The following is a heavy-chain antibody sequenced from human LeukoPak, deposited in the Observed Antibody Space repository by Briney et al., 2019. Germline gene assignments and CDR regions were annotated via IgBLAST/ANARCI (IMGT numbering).Heavy chain of an antibody. CDR2: INPNSGGT. J-gene: IGHJ5*02. V-gene: IGHV1-2*02. Sequence: ASVKVSCKASGYTFTGYYMHWVRQAPGQGLEWMGWINPNSGGTNYAQKFQGRVTMTRDTSISTAYMELSRLRSDDTAVYYCARVTDAGYVEMATIQNNWFDPWGQGTLVTVSS. D-gene: IGHD5-24*01. CDR1: GYTFTGYY. CDR3: ARVTDAGYVEMATIQNNWFDP.